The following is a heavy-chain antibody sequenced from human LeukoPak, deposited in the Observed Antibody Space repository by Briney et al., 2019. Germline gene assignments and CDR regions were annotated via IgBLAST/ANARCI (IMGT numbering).Heavy chain of an antibody. J-gene: IGHJ4*02. CDR1: GFTFSSYA. CDR2: ISSNGGST. D-gene: IGHD1-26*01. Sequence: GGSLRLSCAASGFTFSSYAMHWVRQAPGKGLEYVSAISSNGGSTYYANSVKGRFTISRDNSKNTLYLQMNSLRAEDTAVYYCAKYQVVGATGFDYWGQGTLVTVSS. V-gene: IGHV3-64*01. CDR3: AKYQVVGATGFDY.